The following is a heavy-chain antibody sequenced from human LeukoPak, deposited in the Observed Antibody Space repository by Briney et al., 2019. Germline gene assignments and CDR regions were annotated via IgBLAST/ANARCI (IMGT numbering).Heavy chain of an antibody. CDR3: ASGTMTTVTKYYFDY. V-gene: IGHV5-51*01. Sequence: GESLKISCKGSGYSFSNYWIGWVRQMPGKGLEWMGIIYPGDSDTRYSPSFQGQVTISADKSISTAYLQWSSLKASDTAMYYCASGTMTTVTKYYFDYWGQGTLVTVSS. CDR2: IYPGDSDT. D-gene: IGHD4-17*01. J-gene: IGHJ4*02. CDR1: GYSFSNYW.